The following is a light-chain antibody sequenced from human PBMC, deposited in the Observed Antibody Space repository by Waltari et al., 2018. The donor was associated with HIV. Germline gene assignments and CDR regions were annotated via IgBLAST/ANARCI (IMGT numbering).Light chain of an antibody. Sequence: QSALTQHPSSSGSPGQSVPISCSGTNRDIVNSEDVTGYPQHPGTPPNLILSEVNKRPSGVPNLFSGSKSGNTASLTFSGLQAEDEADYYCSSSAGTNDFFVRFGGGTKLTVL. CDR2: EVN. CDR3: SSSAGTNDFFVR. CDR1: NRDIVNSED. V-gene: IGLV2-8*01. J-gene: IGLJ2*01.